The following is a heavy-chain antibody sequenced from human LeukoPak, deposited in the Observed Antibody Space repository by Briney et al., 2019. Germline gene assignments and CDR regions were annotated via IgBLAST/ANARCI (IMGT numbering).Heavy chain of an antibody. CDR1: GFTFSSYE. CDR2: ISSSGSTI. Sequence: GSLRLSCAASGFTFSSYEMNWVRQAPGKGLEWVSYISSSGSTIYYADSVKGRFTISRDNAKNSLYLQMNSLRAEDTAVYYCARLSYYYGSGDYWGQGTLVTVSS. J-gene: IGHJ4*02. CDR3: ARLSYYYGSGDY. D-gene: IGHD3-10*01. V-gene: IGHV3-48*03.